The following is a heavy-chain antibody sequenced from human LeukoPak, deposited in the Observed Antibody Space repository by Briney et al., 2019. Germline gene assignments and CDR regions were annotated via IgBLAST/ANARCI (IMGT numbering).Heavy chain of an antibody. D-gene: IGHD4-17*01. J-gene: IGHJ6*02. CDR1: GGSISSYY. Sequence: SETLSLTCTVSGGSISSYYWSWIRQPAGKGLEWIGYIYYSGSTNYNPSLKSRVTMSVDTSKKQFSLKLSSVTAADTAVYFCARGPTVNNYYYGMDVWGQGTTVTVSS. V-gene: IGHV4-59*01. CDR2: IYYSGST. CDR3: ARGPTVNNYYYGMDV.